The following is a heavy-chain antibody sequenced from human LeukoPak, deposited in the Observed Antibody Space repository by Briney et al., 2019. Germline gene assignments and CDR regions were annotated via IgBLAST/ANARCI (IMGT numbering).Heavy chain of an antibody. D-gene: IGHD3-22*01. CDR3: ARSVVMKQIVVDYELPDY. J-gene: IGHJ4*02. V-gene: IGHV4-59*08. CDR2: IFYSGST. Sequence: SSETLSLTCTVSGGSISSYYWSWIRQPPGKELEWIEYIFYSGSTNYNPSLKSRVTISVDTSKNQFSLKLSSVTAADTAVYYCARSVVMKQIVVDYELPDYWGQGTLVTVSS. CDR1: GGSISSYY.